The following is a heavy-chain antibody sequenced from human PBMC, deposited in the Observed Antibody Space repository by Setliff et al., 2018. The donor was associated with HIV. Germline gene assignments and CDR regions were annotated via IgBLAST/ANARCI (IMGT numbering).Heavy chain of an antibody. CDR3: ARHGVTKPYYFDY. V-gene: IGHV4-31*03. D-gene: IGHD3-10*01. J-gene: IGHJ4*02. Sequence: SETLSLTCTVSGGSISDSYFYWSWIRQHPGKALEWIGYIHHSGSTFYNPSLKSRLIISVDTSKNQFSLKLSSVTAADTAVYYCARHGVTKPYYFDYWGQGTLVTVSS. CDR2: IHHSGST. CDR1: GGSISDSYFY.